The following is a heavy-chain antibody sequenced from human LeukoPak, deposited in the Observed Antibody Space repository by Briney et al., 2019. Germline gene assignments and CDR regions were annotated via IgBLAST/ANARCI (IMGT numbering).Heavy chain of an antibody. D-gene: IGHD3-22*01. CDR3: ARAPPYYYDSSGYYPNWYFDL. V-gene: IGHV4-59*01. Sequence: SETLSLTCTVSGGSIGYDYWSWIRQPPGRGLEWIGYVHYSGSTNYNPSLKSRVTISVDTSKNQFSLKLSSVTAADTAVYYCARAPPYYYDSSGYYPNWYFDLWGRGTLVTVSS. J-gene: IGHJ2*01. CDR1: GGSIGYDY. CDR2: VHYSGST.